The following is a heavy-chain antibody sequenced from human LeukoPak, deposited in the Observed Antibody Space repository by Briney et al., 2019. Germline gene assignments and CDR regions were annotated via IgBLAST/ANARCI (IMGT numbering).Heavy chain of an antibody. CDR3: AKSGLNRFDY. J-gene: IGHJ4*02. Sequence: GGTLRLSCAASGFTFEIYGMSWVRQAPGKGLEWVSAISSNGRNTYYADSVKGRFTISRDNSKNTLYLQVNSLRAEDTAVYYCAKSGLNRFDYWGQGTLVTVSS. CDR1: GFTFEIYG. D-gene: IGHD2-15*01. V-gene: IGHV3-23*01. CDR2: ISSNGRNT.